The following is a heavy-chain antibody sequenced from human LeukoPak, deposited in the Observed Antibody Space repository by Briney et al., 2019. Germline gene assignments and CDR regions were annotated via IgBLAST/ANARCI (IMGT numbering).Heavy chain of an antibody. CDR3: ARVRGDYYYMDV. V-gene: IGHV1-18*01. CDR1: GYSFASYG. J-gene: IGHJ6*03. CDR2: ISAYNGNT. Sequence: ASVKVSCKASGYSFASYGFTWVRQAPGQGLEWMGWISAYNGNTNYAQKLQDRVTISTDTSTRIAYMELRSLRSDDTAVYYCARVRGDYYYMDVWGKGTTVTVSS.